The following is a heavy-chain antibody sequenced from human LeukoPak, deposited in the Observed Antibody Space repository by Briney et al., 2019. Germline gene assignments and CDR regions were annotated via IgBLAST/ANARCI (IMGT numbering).Heavy chain of an antibody. CDR2: IIPILGIA. CDR1: GGTFISYA. D-gene: IGHD6-13*01. Sequence: ASVKVSCKASGGTFISYAISWVRQAPGQGLEWMGRIIPILGIANYAQKFQGRVTITADKSTSTAYMELSSLRSEDTAVYYCARGAAAAGTVHFDYWGQGTLVTVSS. V-gene: IGHV1-69*04. J-gene: IGHJ4*02. CDR3: ARGAAAAGTVHFDY.